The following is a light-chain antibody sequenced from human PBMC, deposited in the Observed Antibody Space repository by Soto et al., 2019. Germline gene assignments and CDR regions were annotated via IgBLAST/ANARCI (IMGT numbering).Light chain of an antibody. CDR2: AAS. CDR1: QGIRND. Sequence: AIQLPQSPSSLSASVGDTVTITCRASQGIRNDLGWYQQKPGKAPKLLIYAASSLQTGVPPRISSSRADTDFTLTITSLQAEGFATYYCLQHHTYPRVFGQGTKVDIK. V-gene: IGKV1-6*01. J-gene: IGKJ1*01. CDR3: LQHHTYPRV.